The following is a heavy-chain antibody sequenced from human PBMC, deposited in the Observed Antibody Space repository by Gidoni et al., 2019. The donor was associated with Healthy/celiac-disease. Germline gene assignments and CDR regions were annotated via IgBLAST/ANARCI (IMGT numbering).Heavy chain of an antibody. CDR3: ASGAAAGAYNWFNP. CDR2: INHSGST. CDR1: GGSFSGYY. J-gene: IGHJ5*02. V-gene: IGHV4-34*01. Sequence: QVQLQQWGAGLLKPSETLSLTCSVSGGSFSGYYWSWIRQPPGKGLEWIGEINHSGSTNYNPSLKSRVTISVDTSKNQFSLKLSSVTAADTAVYYCASGAAAGAYNWFNPWGQGTLVTVSS. D-gene: IGHD6-13*01.